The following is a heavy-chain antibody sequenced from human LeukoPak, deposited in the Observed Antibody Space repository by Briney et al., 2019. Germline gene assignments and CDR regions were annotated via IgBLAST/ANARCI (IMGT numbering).Heavy chain of an antibody. V-gene: IGHV3-7*01. CDR2: IKQDGSEK. D-gene: IGHD4-17*01. J-gene: IGHJ6*02. CDR1: GFIFSSYW. Sequence: GGSLRLSCAASGFIFSSYWMSWVRQAPGKGLEWVANIKQDGSEKYYVDSVKGRFTISRDNAKNSLYLQMNSLRAEDTAVYYCARPAYGDYGGYYYGMDVWGQGTTVTVSS. CDR3: ARPAYGDYGGYYYGMDV.